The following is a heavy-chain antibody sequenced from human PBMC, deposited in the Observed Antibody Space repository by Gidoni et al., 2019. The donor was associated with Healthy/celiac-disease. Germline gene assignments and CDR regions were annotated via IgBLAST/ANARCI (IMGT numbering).Heavy chain of an antibody. CDR3: ASLRVGVRGGNYYYYYGMDV. CDR1: GGSFSGYY. J-gene: IGHJ6*02. D-gene: IGHD3-10*01. CDR2: INHSGST. Sequence: QVQLQQWGAGLLKPSETLSLTCAVYGGSFSGYYWSWIRQPPGKGLEWTGEINHSGSTNYHPSLKSRVTISVDTSKNQFSLKLSSVTAADTAVYYCASLRVGVRGGNYYYYYGMDVWGQGTTVTVSS. V-gene: IGHV4-34*01.